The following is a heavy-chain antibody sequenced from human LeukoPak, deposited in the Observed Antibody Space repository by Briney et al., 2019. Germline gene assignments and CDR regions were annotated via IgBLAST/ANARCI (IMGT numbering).Heavy chain of an antibody. CDR3: AQGYSSGWFPN. CDR1: GFSVSSYG. Sequence: GVSLRLSCAVSGFSVSSYGMSWVRQAPGKGLEWISAINLNGDTKYYADSVKGRFTISRDHSENTLYLHMNSLRTEDTAVYYCAQGYSSGWFPNWGQGSLVSVSS. V-gene: IGHV3-23*01. D-gene: IGHD6-19*01. CDR2: INLNGDTK. J-gene: IGHJ4*02.